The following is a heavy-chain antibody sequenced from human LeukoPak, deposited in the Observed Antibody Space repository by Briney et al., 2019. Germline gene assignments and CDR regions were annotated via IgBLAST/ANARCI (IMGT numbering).Heavy chain of an antibody. CDR3: AREYSSGWYHAFDT. V-gene: IGHV4-4*07. Sequence: SETLSLTCTVSGGSISSYYWSWIRQPAGKGLEWIGRIYTSGSTNYNPSLKSRVTMSVDTSKNQFSLKLSSVTAADTAVYYCAREYSSGWYHAFDTWGQGTMVTVSS. J-gene: IGHJ3*02. D-gene: IGHD6-13*01. CDR2: IYTSGST. CDR1: GGSISSYY.